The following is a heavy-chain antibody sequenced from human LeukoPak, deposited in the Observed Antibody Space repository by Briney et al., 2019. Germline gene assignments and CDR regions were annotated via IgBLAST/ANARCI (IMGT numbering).Heavy chain of an antibody. CDR3: ARARAFDI. Sequence: PSETLFLTCTVSGGSISSDYWSWIRQPPGKGLEWIGYIYYTGSTNYNPSLKSRVTISVDTSKNQFSLRLSSVTAADTAVYYCARARAFDIWGQGTMVTVSS. V-gene: IGHV4-59*01. CDR2: IYYTGST. CDR1: GGSISSDY. J-gene: IGHJ3*02.